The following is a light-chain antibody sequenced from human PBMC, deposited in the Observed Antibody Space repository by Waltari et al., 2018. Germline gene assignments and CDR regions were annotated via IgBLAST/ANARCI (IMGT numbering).Light chain of an antibody. Sequence: QSPLTQPASVSASPGQSITISCTGTSSDIGGYVYASWYQQHPGSAPKLIIYEVDKRPSGVSSRFSGSKSGNTASLTISGLQPEDEADYYCCSYTNSGTRVFGTGTKVTVL. J-gene: IGLJ1*01. CDR2: EVD. CDR3: CSYTNSGTRV. CDR1: SSDIGGYVY. V-gene: IGLV2-14*03.